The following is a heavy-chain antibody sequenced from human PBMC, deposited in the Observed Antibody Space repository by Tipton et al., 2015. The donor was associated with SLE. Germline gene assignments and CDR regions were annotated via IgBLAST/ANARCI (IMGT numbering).Heavy chain of an antibody. V-gene: IGHV4-39*01. CDR1: GDSISSGSYY. CDR3: ARQLSSALYFDN. J-gene: IGHJ4*02. Sequence: TLSLTCTVSGDSISSGSYYWGWIRQSPGKGLEWIGSIYYSGNTFYNPSLKSRVTMSVDTSKKQFSLNLSSVTAADTAIYYCARQLSSALYFDNWGQGTLVTVSS. CDR2: IYYSGNT. D-gene: IGHD6-19*01.